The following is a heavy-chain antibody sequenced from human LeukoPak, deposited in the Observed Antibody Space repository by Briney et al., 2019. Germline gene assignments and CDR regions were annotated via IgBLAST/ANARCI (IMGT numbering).Heavy chain of an antibody. D-gene: IGHD3-9*01. CDR1: GYTFTGYY. J-gene: IGHJ5*02. V-gene: IGHV1-2*02. Sequence: ASVKVSCKASGYTFTGYYMHWVRQAPGPGLEWMGWINPNSGGTNYAQKFQGRVTMTRDTSISTAYMELSRLRSDDTAVYYCARDTTSEYDILTGYYNVRGFDPWGQGTLVTVSS. CDR2: INPNSGGT. CDR3: ARDTTSEYDILTGYYNVRGFDP.